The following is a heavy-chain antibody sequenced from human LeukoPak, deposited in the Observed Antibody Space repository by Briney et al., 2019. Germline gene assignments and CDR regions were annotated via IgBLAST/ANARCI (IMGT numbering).Heavy chain of an antibody. CDR3: AKDSSSSCIDY. CDR1: GFTFSSYG. Sequence: AGGSLRLSCAASGFTFSSYGMHWVRQAPGKGLEWVAVISYDGSNKYYADSVKGRFTISRDNSRNTLYLQMNSLRAEDTAVYYCAKDSSSSCIDYWGQGTLVTVSS. D-gene: IGHD6-13*01. J-gene: IGHJ4*02. CDR2: ISYDGSNK. V-gene: IGHV3-30*18.